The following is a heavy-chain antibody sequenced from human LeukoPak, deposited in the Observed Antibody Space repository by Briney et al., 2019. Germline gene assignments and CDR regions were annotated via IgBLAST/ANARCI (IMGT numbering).Heavy chain of an antibody. CDR2: IRNKANA. Sequence: GGSLRLSCAASGFTFSDYYMNWVRQAPGKGLEWVGFIRNKANAGRFTISRDDSKSVTYLQMNSLRAEDTAVYYCAREGWEPSETIDWFDPWGQGTLVTVSS. D-gene: IGHD1-26*01. CDR3: AREGWEPSETIDWFDP. CDR1: GFTFSDYY. V-gene: IGHV3-71*03. J-gene: IGHJ5*02.